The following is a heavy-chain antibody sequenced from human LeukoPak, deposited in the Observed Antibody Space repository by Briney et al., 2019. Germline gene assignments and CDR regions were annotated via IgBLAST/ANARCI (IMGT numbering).Heavy chain of an antibody. CDR2: ISSSISYI. Sequence: GGSLRLSCAASGFAFSSYSMNWVRQAPGKGLEWVSSISSSISYIYYADSVKGRFTISRDNAKNSLYLQMNSLRAEDTAVYYCARDGFLGDYDTFGPGYSSGWPYWGQGTLVTVSS. D-gene: IGHD6-19*01. V-gene: IGHV3-21*01. J-gene: IGHJ4*02. CDR3: ARDGFLGDYDTFGPGYSSGWPY. CDR1: GFAFSSYS.